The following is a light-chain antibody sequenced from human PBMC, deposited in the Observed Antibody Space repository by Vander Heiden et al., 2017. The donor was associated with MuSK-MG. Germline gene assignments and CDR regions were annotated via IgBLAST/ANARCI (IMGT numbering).Light chain of an antibody. J-gene: IGKJ2*01. Sequence: DIQMTQSPSSLSASVGDSVTITCRASQSISRYLNWYQQKPGKAPKVLIYTASTLQSGVPSRFAGRGYGTDFTLTISSRQPEDFAAYYCQQNDNNPMYTFGQGTRIEIK. CDR3: QQNDNNPMYT. CDR2: TAS. V-gene: IGKV1-39*01. CDR1: QSISRY.